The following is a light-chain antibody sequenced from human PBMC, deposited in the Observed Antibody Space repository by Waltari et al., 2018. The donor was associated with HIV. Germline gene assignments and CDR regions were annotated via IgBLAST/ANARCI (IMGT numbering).Light chain of an antibody. V-gene: IGKV1-39*01. J-gene: IGKJ2*01. Sequence: DIKMTESPSSLYASVGDRVTITCRASQSITTYLNWYQQKPGKAHNLLIYAASSLQSGVPSRFSGSGSGTDFTLTISSLQPEYFATYYCQQSYSSSSTFGQGTKLEIK. CDR1: QSITTY. CDR2: AAS. CDR3: QQSYSSSST.